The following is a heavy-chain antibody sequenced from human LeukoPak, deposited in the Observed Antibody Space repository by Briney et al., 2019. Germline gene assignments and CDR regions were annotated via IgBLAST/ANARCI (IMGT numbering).Heavy chain of an antibody. Sequence: SETLSLTCTVSGGSIGSYYWSWIRQPPGKGLEWIGSINYSGSTDHNPSLKGRVTISEDTSKNQFSLKLNSVTAADTAVYYCARSLQYGNNNYYYYGMDVWGQGTTVTVSS. CDR3: ARSLQYGNNNYYYYGMDV. CDR1: GGSIGSYY. CDR2: INYSGST. V-gene: IGHV4-59*01. J-gene: IGHJ6*02. D-gene: IGHD2/OR15-2a*01.